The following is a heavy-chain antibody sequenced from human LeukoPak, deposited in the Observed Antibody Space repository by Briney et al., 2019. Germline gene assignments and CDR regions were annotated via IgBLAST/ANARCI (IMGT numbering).Heavy chain of an antibody. Sequence: PGGSLILSCAASGFPFSSYLMHWVRQAPGKGLVWISRMNSDGSSTSYADSEKGRFTISRDNAKSTLYLQMHSLRAENTAVYYCARGGWFGDYLRISAFDYWGQGTLVTVPS. V-gene: IGHV3-74*01. J-gene: IGHJ4*02. CDR3: ARGGWFGDYLRISAFDY. D-gene: IGHD3-10*01. CDR2: MNSDGSST. CDR1: GFPFSSYL.